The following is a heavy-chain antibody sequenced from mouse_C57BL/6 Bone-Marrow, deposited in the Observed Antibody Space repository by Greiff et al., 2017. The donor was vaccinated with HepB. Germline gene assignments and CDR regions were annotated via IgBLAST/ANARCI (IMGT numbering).Heavy chain of an antibody. CDR2: IYPGSGST. CDR1: GYTFTSYW. J-gene: IGHJ3*01. Sequence: QVQLKQPGAELVKPGASVKMSCKASGYTFTSYWITWVKQRPGQGLEWIGDIYPGSGSTNYNEKFKSKATLTVDTSSSTAYMQLSSLTSEDSAVYYCASYYYGSSPWFAYWGQGTLVTVSA. D-gene: IGHD1-1*01. V-gene: IGHV1-55*01. CDR3: ASYYYGSSPWFAY.